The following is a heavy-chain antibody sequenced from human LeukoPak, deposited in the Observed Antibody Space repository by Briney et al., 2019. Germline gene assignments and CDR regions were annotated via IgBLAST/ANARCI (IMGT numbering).Heavy chain of an antibody. V-gene: IGHV1-18*01. CDR1: GYTFTSYG. CDR3: ARGYSYDFWSGEYFDY. Sequence: GASVKVSCKASGYTFTSYGISWVRQAPGQGLEWMGWISAYNGNTSYAQKLQGRVTMTTDTSTSTAYMELRSLRSDDTAVYYCARGYSYDFWSGEYFDYWGQGTLVTVSS. CDR2: ISAYNGNT. J-gene: IGHJ4*02. D-gene: IGHD3-3*01.